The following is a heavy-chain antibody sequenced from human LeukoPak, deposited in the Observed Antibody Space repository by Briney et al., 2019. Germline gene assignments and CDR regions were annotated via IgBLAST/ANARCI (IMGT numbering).Heavy chain of an antibody. CDR1: GGTFSSYA. CDR3: AMPSQIVVVPAAVDAFDI. Sequence: SVKVSCKASGGTFSSYAISWVRQAPGQGLEWMGGINPIFGTANYAQKFQGRVTITADESTSTAYMELSSLRSEDTAVDYCAMPSQIVVVPAAVDAFDIWGQGTMVTVSS. D-gene: IGHD2-2*01. J-gene: IGHJ3*02. CDR2: INPIFGTA. V-gene: IGHV1-69*13.